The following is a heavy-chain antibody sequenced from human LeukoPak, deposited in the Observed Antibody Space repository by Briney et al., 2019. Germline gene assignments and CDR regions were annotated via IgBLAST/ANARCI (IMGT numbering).Heavy chain of an antibody. Sequence: ASVKVSCKASGYTFTSYDINWVRQATGQGLEWMGWVNPNSGNTGYAQKFQGRVTITRNTSISTAYMELRSLRSDDTAVYYCARDLEMATVDYWGQGTLVTVSS. CDR1: GYTFTSYD. V-gene: IGHV1-8*03. D-gene: IGHD5-24*01. CDR3: ARDLEMATVDY. CDR2: VNPNSGNT. J-gene: IGHJ4*02.